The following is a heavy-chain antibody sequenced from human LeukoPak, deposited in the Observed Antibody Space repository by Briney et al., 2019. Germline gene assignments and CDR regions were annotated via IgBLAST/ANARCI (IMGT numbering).Heavy chain of an antibody. Sequence: SETLSLTCVVYGGSFSGYYWSWIRQPPGKGLEWIGEINHSGSTNYNPSLKSRVTISKDTSKSQFSLKLSSVTAADTAVYFCARSIMTTVTTFGYWGQGTLVTVSS. CDR1: GGSFSGYY. J-gene: IGHJ4*02. V-gene: IGHV4-34*01. CDR2: INHSGST. D-gene: IGHD4-17*01. CDR3: ARSIMTTVTTFGY.